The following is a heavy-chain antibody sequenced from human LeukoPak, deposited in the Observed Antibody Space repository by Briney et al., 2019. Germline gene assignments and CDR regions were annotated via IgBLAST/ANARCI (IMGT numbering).Heavy chain of an antibody. CDR1: GYTFTSYD. Sequence: ASVKVSCKASGYTFTSYDINWVRQATGQGLEWMGWMNPNSGNTGYAQKFQGRVTMTRNTSISTAYMELSSLGSEDTAVYYCAAYYYDSSGPKEGNWFDPWGQGTLVTVSS. D-gene: IGHD3-22*01. CDR2: MNPNSGNT. J-gene: IGHJ5*02. V-gene: IGHV1-8*01. CDR3: AAYYYDSSGPKEGNWFDP.